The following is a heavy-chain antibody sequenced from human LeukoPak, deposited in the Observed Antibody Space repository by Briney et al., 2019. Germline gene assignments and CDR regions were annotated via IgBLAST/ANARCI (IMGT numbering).Heavy chain of an antibody. D-gene: IGHD2-2*02. CDR1: GFTFSSYW. V-gene: IGHV3-7*01. Sequence: GGSLRLSCAASGFTFSSYWMSWVRQAPGKGLEWVANIKQDRSEKYYVDSVKGRFTISRDNAKNSLYLQMNGLRAEDTAVYYCAREVYCSSTSCYTGYFQHWGRGTLVTVSS. J-gene: IGHJ1*01. CDR3: AREVYCSSTSCYTGYFQH. CDR2: IKQDRSEK.